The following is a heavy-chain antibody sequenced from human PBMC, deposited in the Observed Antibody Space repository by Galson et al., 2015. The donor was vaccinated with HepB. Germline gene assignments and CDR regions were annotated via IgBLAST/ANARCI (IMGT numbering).Heavy chain of an antibody. J-gene: IGHJ4*02. Sequence: SLRLSCAASGFTFSSYAMSWVRQAPGKGLEWVSAISGSGGSTYYADSVKGRFTISRDNSKNTLYLQMNSLRAEDTAVYYCAKDDRFSYYYDSSGLSPPNWGQGTLVTVSS. V-gene: IGHV3-23*01. CDR3: AKDDRFSYYYDSSGLSPPN. CDR2: ISGSGGST. D-gene: IGHD3-22*01. CDR1: GFTFSSYA.